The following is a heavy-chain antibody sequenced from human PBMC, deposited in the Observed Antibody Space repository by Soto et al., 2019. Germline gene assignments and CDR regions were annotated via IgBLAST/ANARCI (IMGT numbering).Heavy chain of an antibody. Sequence: ASETLSLTCTVSRGSIISYYWSWIRQHPGKGLEWIGYIYYSGSTYYNPSLKSRVTISVDTSKNQFSLKLTSVTAADTAVYYCARDKITGRFDEWGQGTLVTVSS. CDR2: IYYSGST. J-gene: IGHJ4*02. V-gene: IGHV4-59*12. D-gene: IGHD2-8*02. CDR3: ARDKITGRFDE. CDR1: RGSIISYY.